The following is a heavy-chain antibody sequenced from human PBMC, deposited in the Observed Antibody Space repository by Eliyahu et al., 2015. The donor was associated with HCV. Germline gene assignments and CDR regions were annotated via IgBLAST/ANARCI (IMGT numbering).Heavy chain of an antibody. J-gene: IGHJ5*02. CDR2: ISSSSTTI. Sequence: EVQLVESGGGLVQPGGSLRLSXXXSGFTFSTYSMNWVRQAPGQGLEWASYISSSSTTIYYADSVKGRFTISRDNAKNSLYLQMNSLRAEDTAVYYCARVVSNYFDPWGQGTLVTVSS. CDR1: GFTFSTYS. V-gene: IGHV3-48*04. CDR3: ARVVSNYFDP.